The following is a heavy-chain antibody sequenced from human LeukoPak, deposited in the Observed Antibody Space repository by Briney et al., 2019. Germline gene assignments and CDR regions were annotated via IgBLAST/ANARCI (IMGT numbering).Heavy chain of an antibody. V-gene: IGHV3-33*01. CDR3: ARDKYSGYGGGGGFDY. CDR2: IWYDGSNK. Sequence: GGSLRLSCAASGFTFSSYGMHWVRQAPGKGLEWVAVIWYDGSNKYYADSVKGRFTISRDNSKNTLYLRMNSLRAEDTAVYYCARDKYSGYGGGGGFDYWGQGTLVTVSS. CDR1: GFTFSSYG. D-gene: IGHD5-12*01. J-gene: IGHJ4*02.